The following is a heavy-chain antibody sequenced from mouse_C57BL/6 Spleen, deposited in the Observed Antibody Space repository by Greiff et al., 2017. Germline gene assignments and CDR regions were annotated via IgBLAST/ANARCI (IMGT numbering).Heavy chain of an antibody. CDR2: IYPGDGDT. CDR3: ARGGLPHYFDY. V-gene: IGHV1-82*01. CDR1: GYAFSSSW. D-gene: IGHD2-2*01. Sequence: VKLQESGPELVKPGASVKISCKASGYAFSSSWMNWVKQRPGKGLVWIGRIYPGDGDTNYNGKFKGKATLTADTSSSTAYMQLSSLTSEDSAVYFCARGGLPHYFDYWGQGTTLTVSS. J-gene: IGHJ2*01.